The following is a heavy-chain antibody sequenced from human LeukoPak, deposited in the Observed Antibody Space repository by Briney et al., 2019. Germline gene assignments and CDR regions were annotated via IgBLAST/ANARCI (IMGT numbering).Heavy chain of an antibody. V-gene: IGHV3-9*01. D-gene: IGHD3-10*01. CDR2: ISWNSGSI. CDR3: AKATRFHTSGEDYFDS. CDR1: GFTFDDYA. Sequence: GRSLRLSCAASGFTFDDYAMHWVRQAPGKGLEWVSGISWNSGSIGYADSVKGRFTISRDNAKNSLYLQMNSLRAEDTALYYCAKATRFHTSGEDYFDSWGQGTLVTVSS. J-gene: IGHJ4*02.